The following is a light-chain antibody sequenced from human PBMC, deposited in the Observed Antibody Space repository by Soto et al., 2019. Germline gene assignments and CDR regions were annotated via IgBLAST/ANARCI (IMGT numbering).Light chain of an antibody. CDR1: QSVSSSY. V-gene: IGKV3-20*01. Sequence: EIVLTQSPGTLSLSPGERATLSCRASQSVSSSYLAWYQQKPGQAPRLLIYGASSMATGIPDRFSGSGSGTDFTLTISRLEPEDFAVYYCQQYGSSTVTFGQGTKVE. CDR2: GAS. J-gene: IGKJ1*01. CDR3: QQYGSSTVT.